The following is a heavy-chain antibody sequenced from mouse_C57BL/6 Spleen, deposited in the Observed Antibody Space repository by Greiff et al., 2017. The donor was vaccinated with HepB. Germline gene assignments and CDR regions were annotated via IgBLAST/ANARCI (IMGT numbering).Heavy chain of an antibody. CDR2: IYPGDGDT. D-gene: IGHD2-4*01. V-gene: IGHV1-82*01. J-gene: IGHJ4*01. CDR3: ARGELRRVHAMDY. Sequence: VQLQESGPELVKPGASVKISCKASGYAFSSSWMNWVKQRPGKGLEWIGRIYPGDGDTNYNGKFKGKATLTADKSSSTAYMQLSSLTSEDSAVYFCARGELRRVHAMDYWGQGTSVTVSS. CDR1: GYAFSSSW.